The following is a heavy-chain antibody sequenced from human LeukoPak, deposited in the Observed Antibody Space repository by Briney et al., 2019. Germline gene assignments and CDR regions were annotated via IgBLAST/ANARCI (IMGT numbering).Heavy chain of an antibody. J-gene: IGHJ4*02. CDR3: VKDNYYGSGSYPDY. D-gene: IGHD3-10*01. Sequence: GGSLRLSCAASGVSFDEYAMRWVRQAPGRGLGWGSGISWNGGSIGYADSVKGRFTISRDSAKNSLYLQTNSLRAEDTALYYCVKDNYYGSGSYPDYWGQGTLVTVSS. CDR1: GVSFDEYA. V-gene: IGHV3-9*01. CDR2: ISWNGGSI.